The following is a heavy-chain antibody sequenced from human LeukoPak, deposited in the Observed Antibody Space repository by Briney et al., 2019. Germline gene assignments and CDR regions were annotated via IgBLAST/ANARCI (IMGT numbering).Heavy chain of an antibody. D-gene: IGHD1-26*01. CDR1: GFTVSSYS. J-gene: IGHJ6*02. V-gene: IGHV3-23*01. CDR2: ISGGGGST. CDR3: AKVSEPKNYYYYGMDV. Sequence: GGSLRLSCAASGFTVSSYSMGWVRQAPGEGLGWVPAISGGGGSTYYAASVKGRFNLSRANSKSALYLQMNSLRAEDTAVYYCAKVSEPKNYYYYGMDVWGQGTTVTVSS.